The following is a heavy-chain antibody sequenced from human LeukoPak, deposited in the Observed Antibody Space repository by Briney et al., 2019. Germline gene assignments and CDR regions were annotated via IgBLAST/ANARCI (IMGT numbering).Heavy chain of an antibody. Sequence: SETLSLTCAVYGGSFSGYYWSWIRQPPGKGLEWIGEINHSGSTNYNPSLKSRVTISVDTSKNQFSPKLSSVTAADTAVYYCARVLVVTAIESIDYWGQGTLVTVSS. J-gene: IGHJ4*02. CDR2: INHSGST. CDR3: ARVLVVTAIESIDY. D-gene: IGHD2-21*02. CDR1: GGSFSGYY. V-gene: IGHV4-34*01.